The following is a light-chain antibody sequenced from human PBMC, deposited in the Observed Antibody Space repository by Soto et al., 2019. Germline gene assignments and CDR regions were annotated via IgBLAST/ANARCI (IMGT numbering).Light chain of an antibody. CDR2: GAV. CDR1: QSVSSSY. V-gene: IGKV3-20*01. J-gene: IGKJ4*01. CDR3: QQYCSSPLT. Sequence: EIVLTQSPGTLSLSPGERATLSCRASQSVSSSYLAWYQQKPGQAPRLLIYGAVSRATGIPDRFSGSGSGTDFTLTISRLEPEDFAVYYCQQYCSSPLTFGGGTKVEIK.